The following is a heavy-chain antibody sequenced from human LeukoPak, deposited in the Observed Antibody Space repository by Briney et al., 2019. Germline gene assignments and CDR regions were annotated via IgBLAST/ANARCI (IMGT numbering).Heavy chain of an antibody. J-gene: IGHJ5*02. Sequence: ASVKVSCKVSGYTLTELSMHWVRQAPGKGLEWMGGFDPEDGETIYAQKFQGRVTMTEDTSTDTAYMELSSLRSEDTAVYYCATSFNCSSTSCYKIYNWFDPWGQGTLVTVSS. CDR1: GYTLTELS. D-gene: IGHD2-2*02. V-gene: IGHV1-24*01. CDR2: FDPEDGET. CDR3: ATSFNCSSTSCYKIYNWFDP.